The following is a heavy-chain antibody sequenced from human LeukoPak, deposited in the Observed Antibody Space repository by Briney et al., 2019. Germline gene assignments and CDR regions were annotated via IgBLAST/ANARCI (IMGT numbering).Heavy chain of an antibody. CDR1: GYSFTSYW. CDR2: IDPSDSYT. Sequence: GESLKISCKGSGYSFTSYWISWVRQIPGKGLEWMGRIDPSDSYTNYSPSFQGHVTISADKSISTAYLQWSSLKASDTAMYYCARQSSGSGWYLGYYYYYYGMDVWGQGTTVTVSS. J-gene: IGHJ6*02. D-gene: IGHD6-19*01. CDR3: ARQSSGSGWYLGYYYYYYGMDV. V-gene: IGHV5-10-1*01.